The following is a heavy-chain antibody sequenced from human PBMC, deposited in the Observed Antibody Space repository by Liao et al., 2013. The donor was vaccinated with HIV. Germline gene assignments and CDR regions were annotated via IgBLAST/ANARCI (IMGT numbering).Heavy chain of an antibody. V-gene: IGHV4-34*02. J-gene: IGHJ5*02. CDR2: INHSGGT. D-gene: IGHD3-10*01. CDR3: ARDKYYYGSGSHIYQPDWFDP. CDR1: GGSFSGYY. Sequence: QVQLQQWGAGLLKPSETLSLTCAVYGGSFSGYYWSWIRQPPGKGLEWIGEINHSGGTNYNPSLKSRVTISVDTSKNQFSLKLSSVTAADTAVYYCARDKYYYGSGSHIYQPDWFDPWGQGTLVTVSS.